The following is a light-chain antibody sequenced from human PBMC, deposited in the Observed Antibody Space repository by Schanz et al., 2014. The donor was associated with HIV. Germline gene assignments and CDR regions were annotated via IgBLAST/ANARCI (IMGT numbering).Light chain of an antibody. CDR1: RSNIGAGYD. Sequence: QSVLTQPPSVSAAPGQRVTISCTGSRSNIGAGYDVHWYQHLPGTAPKLLIYGSTNRPSGVPDRFSGSKSGTAASLAITGLQAEDEADYYCQSYDSSLTVVFGGGTKLTVL. V-gene: IGLV1-40*01. CDR3: QSYDSSLTVV. J-gene: IGLJ2*01. CDR2: GST.